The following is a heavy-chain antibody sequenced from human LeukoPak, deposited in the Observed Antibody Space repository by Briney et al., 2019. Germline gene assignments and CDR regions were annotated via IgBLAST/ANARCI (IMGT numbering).Heavy chain of an antibody. CDR1: GFTFSSNW. D-gene: IGHD2-2*01. CDR3: ARDDCSSISCYHNWFDP. Sequence: GGSLRLSCAASGFTFSSNWMSWFRQAPGKGLDWVANIKQDGSEKYYVDSVKGRFTISRDNAKNSLYLQMNSLRAEDTAVYYCARDDCSSISCYHNWFDPWGQGTLVTVSS. J-gene: IGHJ5*02. V-gene: IGHV3-7*01. CDR2: IKQDGSEK.